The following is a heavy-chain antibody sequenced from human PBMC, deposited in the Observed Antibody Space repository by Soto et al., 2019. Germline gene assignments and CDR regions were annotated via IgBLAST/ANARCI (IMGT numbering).Heavy chain of an antibody. J-gene: IGHJ4*02. CDR2: MYRGGST. V-gene: IGHV3-53*01. CDR3: ARVNTTLVDHFDY. Sequence: GGSLRLSCVVSGFSVSGSYIFWVRQATGKGLEWVSLMYRGGSTDNADSVKGRFTISRDKSKNTLYLHMNSLIVEDTAVYYCARVNTTLVDHFDYWGQGTLVTVSS. D-gene: IGHD5-18*01. CDR1: GFSVSGSY.